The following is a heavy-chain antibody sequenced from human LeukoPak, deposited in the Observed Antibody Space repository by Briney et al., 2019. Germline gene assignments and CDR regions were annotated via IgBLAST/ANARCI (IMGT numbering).Heavy chain of an antibody. J-gene: IGHJ4*02. CDR1: GYTFTSYG. CDR2: ISAYNGNT. V-gene: IGHV1-18*01. CDR3: ARDVRTAVTTGY. Sequence: GASVKVSCKPSGYTFTSYGISWVRQAPGQGLECRRWISAYNGNTNYAQKLQGRVTMTTDTSPSTVYMELRSLRSDDTAVYYCARDVRTAVTTGYWGQGTLVTVSS. D-gene: IGHD4-17*01.